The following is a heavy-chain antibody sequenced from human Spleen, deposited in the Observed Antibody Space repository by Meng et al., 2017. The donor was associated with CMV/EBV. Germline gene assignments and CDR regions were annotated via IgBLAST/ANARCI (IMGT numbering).Heavy chain of an antibody. Sequence: GESLKISCAASGFTFSSYWMDWVRQAPGKGLEWVANIKQDGSEKYYVDSVKGRFTISRDNAKNSLYLQMNSLRAEDTAVYYCARQYSSSWYGTDYFDYWGQGTLVTVSS. V-gene: IGHV3-7*01. J-gene: IGHJ4*02. CDR3: ARQYSSSWYGTDYFDY. CDR2: IKQDGSEK. D-gene: IGHD6-13*01. CDR1: GFTFSSYW.